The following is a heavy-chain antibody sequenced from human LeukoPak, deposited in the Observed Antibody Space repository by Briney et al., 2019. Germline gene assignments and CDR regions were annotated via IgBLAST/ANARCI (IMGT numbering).Heavy chain of an antibody. J-gene: IGHJ4*02. Sequence: GGSLRLSCAGSGFIFSNYEMNWVRQAPEKGLEWVSYISSTGSDIYYADSVKGRFTISRDNAENSPYLQMNSLRAEDTAVYYCARDLPTGTYRAYFDNWGQGTLVTVSS. V-gene: IGHV3-48*03. CDR2: ISSTGSDI. CDR3: ARDLPTGTYRAYFDN. D-gene: IGHD1-26*01. CDR1: GFIFSNYE.